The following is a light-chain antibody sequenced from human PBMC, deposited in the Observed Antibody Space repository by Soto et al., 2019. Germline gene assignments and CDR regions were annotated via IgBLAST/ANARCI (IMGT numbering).Light chain of an antibody. Sequence: DIQMAQSPSTLSASVGASAPITCRASQSISSWLAWYQQKPGKAPKLLIYDASSLESGVPSRFSGSGSGTEFTLTISSLQPDDFATYYCQQYKSYSWTFGQGTKVDIK. CDR2: DAS. J-gene: IGKJ1*01. V-gene: IGKV1-5*01. CDR1: QSISSW. CDR3: QQYKSYSWT.